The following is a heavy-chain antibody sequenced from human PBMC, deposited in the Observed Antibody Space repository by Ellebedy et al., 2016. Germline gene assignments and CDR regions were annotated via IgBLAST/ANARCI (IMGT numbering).Heavy chain of an antibody. V-gene: IGHV3-23*01. CDR3: AKGQSENSVFDF. Sequence: GGSLRLSCVASGFIISSNYLSWVRQAPGKGLEWVSRISSGGGTTNYADSVKGRFTISRDNSKDTLYLEMNSLRLEDTATYFCAKGQSENSVFDFWGQGTLVTVSS. J-gene: IGHJ4*02. D-gene: IGHD2/OR15-2a*01. CDR2: ISSGGGTT. CDR1: GFIISSNY.